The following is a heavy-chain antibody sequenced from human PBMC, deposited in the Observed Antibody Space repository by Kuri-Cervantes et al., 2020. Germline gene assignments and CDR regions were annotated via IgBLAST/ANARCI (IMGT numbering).Heavy chain of an antibody. J-gene: IGHJ6*03. Sequence: GESLKISCAGSGFNFEDSTMHWVRQAPGKGLQWVAVISYDGSNKYYADSVKGRFTISRDNSKNTLYLQMNSLRAEDTAMYYCARVGSDYYDSSGYYWASYMDVWGKGTTVTVSS. D-gene: IGHD3-22*01. V-gene: IGHV3-30-3*01. CDR2: ISYDGSNK. CDR1: GFNFEDST. CDR3: ARVGSDYYDSSGYYWASYMDV.